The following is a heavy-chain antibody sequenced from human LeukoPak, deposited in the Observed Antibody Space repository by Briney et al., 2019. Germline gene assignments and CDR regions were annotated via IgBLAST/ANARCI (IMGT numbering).Heavy chain of an antibody. D-gene: IGHD3-22*01. J-gene: IGHJ5*02. CDR1: GGSISSSNW. CDR3: ARVGDYYDSSGYLTP. V-gene: IGHV4-4*02. CDR2: IYHGGST. Sequence: PSGTLSLTCAVSGGSISSSNWWSWVRQPPGKGLEWIGEIYHGGSTNYNPSLESRVTISVDKSKNQFSLKLSSVTAADTAVYYCARVGDYYDSSGYLTPWGQGTLVTVSS.